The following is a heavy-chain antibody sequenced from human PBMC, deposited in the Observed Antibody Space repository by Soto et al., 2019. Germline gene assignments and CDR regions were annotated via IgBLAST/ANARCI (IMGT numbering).Heavy chain of an antibody. CDR2: ISYDGSSK. CDR3: AKDHSGYCTNGVCYRFGFDY. CDR1: GFTFSSYG. D-gene: IGHD2-8*01. Sequence: PVGSLRLSCAASGFTFSSYGMHWVRQAPGKGLEWVAVISYDGSSKYYADSVKGRFTISRDNSKNTLYLQMNSLRAEDTAVYYCAKDHSGYCTNGVCYRFGFDYWGQGTLVTVSS. V-gene: IGHV3-30*18. J-gene: IGHJ4*02.